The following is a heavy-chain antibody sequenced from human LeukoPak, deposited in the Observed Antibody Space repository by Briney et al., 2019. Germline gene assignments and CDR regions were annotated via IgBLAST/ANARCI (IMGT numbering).Heavy chain of an antibody. CDR1: GYTFSSYW. Sequence: PGGSLRLSCAASGYTFSSYWMHWARQAPRKGLVWVSRINGDRSTTSYADSVKGRFTISRDNAKNTLYLQMNSLRVEDTAVYYFARSRSSGFDSWGQGTLVTVSS. D-gene: IGHD1-26*01. CDR2: INGDRSTT. J-gene: IGHJ4*02. V-gene: IGHV3-74*01. CDR3: ARSRSSGFDS.